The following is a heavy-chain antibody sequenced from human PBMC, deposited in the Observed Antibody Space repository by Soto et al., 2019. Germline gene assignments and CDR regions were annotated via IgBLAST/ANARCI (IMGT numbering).Heavy chain of an antibody. D-gene: IGHD1-20*01. CDR1: GGSISPYF. Sequence: SETLSLTCTVSGGSISPYFRNWIRQSPGEGLEWIGYVSYSGITSYNPSLKTRVTISVDTSRNQFSLKLSSVTAADTAVYYCARYKSNYYYGMDVWGQGTTVT. J-gene: IGHJ6*02. CDR3: ARYKSNYYYGMDV. CDR2: VSYSGIT. V-gene: IGHV4-59*01.